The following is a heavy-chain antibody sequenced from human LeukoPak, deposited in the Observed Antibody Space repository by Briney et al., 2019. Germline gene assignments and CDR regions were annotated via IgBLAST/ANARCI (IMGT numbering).Heavy chain of an antibody. CDR3: AREAGQWLVPEGYYMDV. CDR2: IYYSGST. Sequence: SETLSLTCTVSGGSISSYYWSWLRQPPGKGLEWIGSIYYSGSTNYNPSLKSRVTLSVDTSKNQFSLKLSSVTAEDTAVYYCAREAGQWLVPEGYYMDVWGKGTTVTISS. V-gene: IGHV4-59*01. CDR1: GGSISSYY. D-gene: IGHD6-19*01. J-gene: IGHJ6*03.